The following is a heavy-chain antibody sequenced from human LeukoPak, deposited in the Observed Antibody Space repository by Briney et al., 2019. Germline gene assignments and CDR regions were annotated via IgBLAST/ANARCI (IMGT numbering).Heavy chain of an antibody. CDR2: ISYDGSNK. CDR1: EFTFNTYG. D-gene: IGHD2-15*01. V-gene: IGHV3-30*03. CDR3: AGQSRLGYCSGGSCYSQPFDP. J-gene: IGHJ5*02. Sequence: GGSLRLSCAASEFTFNTYGMHWVRQAPGKGLEWVAVISYDGSNKYYADSVKGRFTISRDNAKNSLYLQMNSLRAEDTAVYYCAGQSRLGYCSGGSCYSQPFDPWGQGTLVTVSS.